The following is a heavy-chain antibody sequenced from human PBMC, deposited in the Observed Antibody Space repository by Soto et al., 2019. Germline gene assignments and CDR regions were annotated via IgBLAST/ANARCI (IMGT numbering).Heavy chain of an antibody. J-gene: IGHJ4*02. D-gene: IGHD2-2*01. CDR3: ASRPSVLGVPAVDY. CDR2: INPNSGGT. Sequence: ASVKVSCKASGSTFTGYYMHWVRQAPGQGLEWMGWINPNSGGTNYAQKFQGRVTMTRDTSISTAYMELSRLRSDDTAVYYCASRPSVLGVPAVDYWGQGTLVTVSS. V-gene: IGHV1-2*02. CDR1: GSTFTGYY.